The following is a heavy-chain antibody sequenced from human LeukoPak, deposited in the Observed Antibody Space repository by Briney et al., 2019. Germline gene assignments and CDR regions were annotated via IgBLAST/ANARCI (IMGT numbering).Heavy chain of an antibody. CDR3: AKDHFQGIVGATNAFDI. D-gene: IGHD1-26*01. J-gene: IGHJ3*02. CDR1: GFTFSSYA. Sequence: GGSLRLSCAASGFTFSSYAMSWVRQAPGKGLEWVSAISGSGGSTYYADSVKGRFTISRDNSKNTLYLQMNSLRAEDTAVYYCAKDHFQGIVGATNAFDIWGQGTMVTVSS. CDR2: ISGSGGST. V-gene: IGHV3-23*01.